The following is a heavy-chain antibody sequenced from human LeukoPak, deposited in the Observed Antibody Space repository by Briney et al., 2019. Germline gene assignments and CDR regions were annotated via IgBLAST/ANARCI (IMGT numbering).Heavy chain of an antibody. Sequence: GGSLRLSCAASGFTFSSYGMHWVRQAPGKGLEWVAVIWYDGSNKYYADSVKGRFTISRDNSKNTLYLQMNSLRAEDTAVYYCAKDLSDGDYIYYFDYWGQGTLVTVSS. D-gene: IGHD4-17*01. CDR3: AKDLSDGDYIYYFDY. V-gene: IGHV3-33*06. CDR1: GFTFSSYG. J-gene: IGHJ4*02. CDR2: IWYDGSNK.